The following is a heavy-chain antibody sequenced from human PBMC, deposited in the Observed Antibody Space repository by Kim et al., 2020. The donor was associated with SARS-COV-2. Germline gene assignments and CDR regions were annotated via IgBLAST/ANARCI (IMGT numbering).Heavy chain of an antibody. Sequence: SETLSLTCTVSGYSISSGYYWGWIRQPPGKGLEWIGSIYHSGSTYYNPSLKSRVTISVDTSKNQFSLKLSSVTAADTAVYYCASLTVVTAITGLEDYWGQGTLVTVSS. CDR1: GYSISSGYY. V-gene: IGHV4-38-2*02. J-gene: IGHJ4*02. D-gene: IGHD2-21*02. CDR3: ASLTVVTAITGLEDY. CDR2: IYHSGST.